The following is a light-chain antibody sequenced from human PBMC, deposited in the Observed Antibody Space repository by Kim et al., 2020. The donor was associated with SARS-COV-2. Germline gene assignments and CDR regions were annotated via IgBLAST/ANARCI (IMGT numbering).Light chain of an antibody. CDR3: ASWDDTLNSQL. CDR2: RND. J-gene: IGLJ6*01. CDR1: RANIGNNF. V-gene: IGLV1-47*01. Sequence: GQTATISRSGGRANIGNNFVFWYRQLPGAAPRLLMYRNDQRPSGVPDRISGSKSGTSASLAISDLRSEDEADYFCASWDDTLNSQLFGGGTKVTVL.